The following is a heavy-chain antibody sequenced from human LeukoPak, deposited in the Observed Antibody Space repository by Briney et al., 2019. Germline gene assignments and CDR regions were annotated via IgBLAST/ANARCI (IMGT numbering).Heavy chain of an antibody. V-gene: IGHV1-18*01. Sequence: ASVKVSCKASGYDFINYGISWVRQAPGQGLEWMGWRSIYNGNTDYKLQGRVTMTTDTSTNTAYMEVRSLRSDDTAVYYCARTSGCGGDCYFSDFDYWGQGTLVTVSS. CDR3: ARTSGCGGDCYFSDFDY. CDR1: GYDFINYG. J-gene: IGHJ4*02. D-gene: IGHD2-21*01. CDR2: RSIYNGNT.